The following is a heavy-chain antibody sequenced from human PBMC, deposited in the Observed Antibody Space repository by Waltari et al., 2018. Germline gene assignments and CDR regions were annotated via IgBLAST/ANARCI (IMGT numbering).Heavy chain of an antibody. D-gene: IGHD1-26*01. V-gene: IGHV1-2*02. CDR2: INPKNGDT. J-gene: IGHJ4*02. Sequence: QVQLVQSGTEVKKPGASVKVSCQASGSSFTDYHLPWVRQTPGQGLEWLGWINPKNGDTSYAQNFLGRVTMTRDTSINTVYMDLSGLRSDDTAVFYCARDPGPIVGAPDYWGQGTLVTVSS. CDR3: ARDPGPIVGAPDY. CDR1: GSSFTDYH.